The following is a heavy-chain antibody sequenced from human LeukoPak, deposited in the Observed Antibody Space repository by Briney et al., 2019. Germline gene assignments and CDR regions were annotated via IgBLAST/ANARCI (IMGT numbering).Heavy chain of an antibody. J-gene: IGHJ4*02. CDR2: ISGSGGHT. Sequence: GGSLRLSCAASGFTFSSYAMSWVRQAPGKGLEWVSTISGSGGHTYYADSVKGRFTISRDNAKNSLFLQMNSLRAEDTAVYYCARDGTYTDYDPDFDYWGQGTHVTVSS. CDR1: GFTFSSYA. CDR3: ARDGTYTDYDPDFDY. D-gene: IGHD5-12*01. V-gene: IGHV3-23*01.